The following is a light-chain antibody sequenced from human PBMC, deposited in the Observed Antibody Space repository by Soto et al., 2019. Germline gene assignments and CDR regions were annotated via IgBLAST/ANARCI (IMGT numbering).Light chain of an antibody. Sequence: EIVMTQSPATLSVSPGERAALSCRASQSVSSNFXWYQQKPGQAARLLIXXAXXRATGIPARXSXXXXGTEXXXXXXXXXSXDFAVYYCQQYNNWPYTFGQGTKLEIK. V-gene: IGKV3-15*01. CDR3: QQYNNWPYT. CDR1: QSVSSN. CDR2: XAX. J-gene: IGKJ2*01.